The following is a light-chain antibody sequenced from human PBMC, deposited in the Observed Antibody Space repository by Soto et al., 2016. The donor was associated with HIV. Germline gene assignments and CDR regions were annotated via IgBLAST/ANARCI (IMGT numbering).Light chain of an antibody. CDR2: DDR. CDR1: NIGSKS. CDR3: QLWASEVV. Sequence: SYELTQPPSVSVAPGKTANITCGGDNIGSKSVHWYQRKPGQAPVLVVYDDRDRPSGIPERFSGSNSGNTATLTISRVEAGDEADYYCQLWASEVVFGGGTKLTVL. V-gene: IGLV3-21*03. J-gene: IGLJ2*01.